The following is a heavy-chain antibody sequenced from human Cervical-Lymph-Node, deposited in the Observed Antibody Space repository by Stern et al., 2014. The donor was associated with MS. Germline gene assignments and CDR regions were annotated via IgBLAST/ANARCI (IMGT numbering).Heavy chain of an antibody. CDR3: ATGPRIYGMGV. V-gene: IGHV4-4*02. J-gene: IGHJ6*02. CDR1: GGSISSSNW. Sequence: VQLEESGPGLVKPSGTLSPTCAVSGGSISSSNWWRWVRQPPGKGLEWIGEIYHRGSTNYNPSLKTPVTTLVGKSKKPFSLQSRSVPAADTAVYYCATGPRIYGMGVWGQGTTVTVSS. CDR2: IYHRGST.